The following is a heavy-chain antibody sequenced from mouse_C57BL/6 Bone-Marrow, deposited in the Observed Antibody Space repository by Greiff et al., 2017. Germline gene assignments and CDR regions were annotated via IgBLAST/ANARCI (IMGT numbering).Heavy chain of an antibody. CDR3: ASTPLYYGNSFWYFDV. V-gene: IGHV1-55*01. Sequence: QVHVKQPGAELVKPGASVKMSCKASGYTFTSYWITWVKQRPGQGLEWIGDIYPGSGSTNYNEKFKSKATLTVDPSSSTAYMQLSSLTSEDSAVYYCASTPLYYGNSFWYFDVWGTGTTVTVSS. CDR2: IYPGSGST. D-gene: IGHD2-1*01. J-gene: IGHJ1*03. CDR1: GYTFTSYW.